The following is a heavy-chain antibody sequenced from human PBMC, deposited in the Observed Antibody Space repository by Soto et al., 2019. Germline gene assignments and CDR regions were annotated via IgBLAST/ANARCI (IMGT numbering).Heavy chain of an antibody. CDR3: ASNIVVVPAAWYGMDV. CDR2: IIPIFGTA. CDR1: GGTFSSYA. Sequence: SVKVSCKASGGTFSSYAISWVRQAPGQGLEWMGGIIPIFGTANYAQKFQGRVTITADESTSTAYMELSSLRSEDTAVYYCASNIVVVPAAWYGMDVWGQGTTVTSP. D-gene: IGHD2-2*01. J-gene: IGHJ6*02. V-gene: IGHV1-69*13.